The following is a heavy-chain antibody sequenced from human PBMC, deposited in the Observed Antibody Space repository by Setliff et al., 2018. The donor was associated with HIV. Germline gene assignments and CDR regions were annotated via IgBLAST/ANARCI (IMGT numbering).Heavy chain of an antibody. CDR3: ARDRSHSSMGATDRPIDY. CDR1: GGTFSSYA. CDR2: IIPILGTA. D-gene: IGHD1-26*01. J-gene: IGHJ4*02. V-gene: IGHV1-69*05. Sequence: VASVKVSCKASGGTFSSYAISWVRQAPGQGLEWMGGIIPILGTANYAQKFQGRVTITTDESTSTAYMELSSLRSEDTAVYYCARDRSHSSMGATDRPIDYWGQGTLVTVSS.